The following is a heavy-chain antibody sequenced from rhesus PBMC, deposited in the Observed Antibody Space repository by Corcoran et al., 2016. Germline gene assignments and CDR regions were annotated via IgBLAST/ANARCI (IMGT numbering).Heavy chain of an antibody. CDR2: IYGSSTPP. V-gene: IGHV4S10*01. CDR3: AREVVVVSAIDY. J-gene: IGHJ4*01. Sequence: QVQLQESGPGVVKPSETLSLTCAVSGGSISDSYRWSWIRQPPGKGLEWIGYIYGSSTPPTYNPSLQSRVTISKDTSKNQFSLKLSSVTAADTAVYYCAREVVVVSAIDYWGQGVLVTVSS. CDR1: GGSISDSYR. D-gene: IGHD2-39*02.